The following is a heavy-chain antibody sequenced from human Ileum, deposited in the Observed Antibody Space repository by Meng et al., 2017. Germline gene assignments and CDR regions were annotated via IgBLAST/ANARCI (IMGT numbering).Heavy chain of an antibody. V-gene: IGHV4-59*08. Sequence: QVQLQVSGPGLVKPSVTLSLTCTVSGGSISGSYWSWIRQFPGKGLEWIGYTYYSGTTNYNPSLRGRVTMSVDTSRAQFSLKLTSVTAADTAIYYCARGKAIPDFWGQGTLVTVSS. CDR2: TYYSGTT. J-gene: IGHJ4*02. CDR3: ARGKAIPDF. D-gene: IGHD2-2*02. CDR1: GGSISGSY.